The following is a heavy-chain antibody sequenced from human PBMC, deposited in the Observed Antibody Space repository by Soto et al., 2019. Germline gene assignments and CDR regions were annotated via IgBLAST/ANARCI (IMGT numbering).Heavy chain of an antibody. CDR1: TFTFNNFN. CDR2: ISYDGIKT. CDR3: AKGRGLIQNDAFEI. D-gene: IGHD5-12*01. Sequence: QAQLVESGGGVVQPGTSLRLSCVASTFTFNNFNMHWIRQAPGKGLDWLAVISYDGIKTYFPDFVKGRFSISRDKSTNTVSLQMSSLRTEDTAVYYCAKGRGLIQNDAFEIWGQGTMVIVS. V-gene: IGHV3-30*18. J-gene: IGHJ3*02.